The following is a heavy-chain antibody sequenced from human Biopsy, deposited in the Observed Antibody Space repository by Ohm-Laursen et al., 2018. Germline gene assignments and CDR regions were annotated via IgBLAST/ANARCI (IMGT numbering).Heavy chain of an antibody. V-gene: IGHV1-18*01. CDR2: ISTYNGNT. D-gene: IGHD2-2*01. Sequence: ASVKVSCKASGYTFSSYGINWVRQAPGQGLEWLGWISTYNGNTNYAQNLQGRVTMTTDTSTSTAYMELRSLRSDDTAVYYRARGGTPVVVPTAVLHSFDIWGQGTMVTVSS. J-gene: IGHJ3*02. CDR1: GYTFSSYG. CDR3: ARGGTPVVVPTAVLHSFDI.